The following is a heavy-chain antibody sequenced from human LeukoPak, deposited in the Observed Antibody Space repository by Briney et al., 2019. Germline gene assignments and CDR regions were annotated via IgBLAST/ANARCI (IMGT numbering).Heavy chain of an antibody. CDR2: IDPKSGDT. CDR1: GYTFTSYY. V-gene: IGHV1-2*02. Sequence: ASVKVSCKASGYTFTSYYMHWVRQAPGQGLEWMGWIDPKSGDTDYAQKFQGRVTMTRDTPISTAHMELSRLKSDDTAIYYCAREGGQYFYGSGEARFDYWGQGTLVTVSS. J-gene: IGHJ4*02. CDR3: AREGGQYFYGSGEARFDY. D-gene: IGHD3-10*01.